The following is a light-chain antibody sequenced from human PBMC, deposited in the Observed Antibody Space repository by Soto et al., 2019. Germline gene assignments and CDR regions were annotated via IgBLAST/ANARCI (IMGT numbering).Light chain of an antibody. V-gene: IGLV2-14*01. CDR3: NSYTTSSTYV. CDR2: EVT. CDR1: STDVGGYNY. J-gene: IGLJ1*01. Sequence: QSVLTQPASVSGSPGQSITISGTGTSTDVGGYNYVSWYQHRPGEAPKLMIFEVTKRPSGVSNRFSGSKSGNTASLTISGLQAEDEADYFCNSYTTSSTYVFGSGTKVTVL.